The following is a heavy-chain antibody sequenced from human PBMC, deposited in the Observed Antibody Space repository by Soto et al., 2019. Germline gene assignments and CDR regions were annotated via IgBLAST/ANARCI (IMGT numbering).Heavy chain of an antibody. Sequence: SETLSLTCTVSGGSISSSSYYWGWIRQPPGKGLEWIGSIYYSGSTYYNPSLKSRVTISVDTSKNQFSLKLSSVTAADTAVYYCATPAGFKHEDYFDYWGQGTLVTVSS. V-gene: IGHV4-39*01. CDR2: IYYSGST. D-gene: IGHD3-10*01. CDR3: ATPAGFKHEDYFDY. J-gene: IGHJ4*02. CDR1: GGSISSSSYY.